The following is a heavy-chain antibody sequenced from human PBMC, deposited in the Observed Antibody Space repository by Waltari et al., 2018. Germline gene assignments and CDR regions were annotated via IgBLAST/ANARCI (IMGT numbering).Heavy chain of an antibody. CDR2: INPKSGGT. CDR3: ARRSCTGECYAPYVY. V-gene: IGHV1-2*04. D-gene: IGHD2-8*02. CDR1: GYTSTDSP. J-gene: IGHJ4*02. Sequence: QVQLVQSGAEVTKPGASVKVPCKPSGYTSTDSPIHLVRQAPGQGLEWMGWINPKSGGTYYAQTFQGWVTMTRDTSTSTVYMELSSLKSDDTAVYYCARRSCTGECYAPYVYWGQGSLVTVSS.